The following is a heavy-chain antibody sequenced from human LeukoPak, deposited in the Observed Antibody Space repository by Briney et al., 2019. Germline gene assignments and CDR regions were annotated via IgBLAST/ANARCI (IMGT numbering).Heavy chain of an antibody. CDR1: GFTFSTYA. CDR2: VSYDGTTK. D-gene: IGHD3-16*02. Sequence: GGSRRLSGAASGFTFSTYAMHWVRQAPGKGLEWVAVVSYDGTTKYHADSVKGRFTISRDNSKNTLYLQMNSLRAEDTAVYYCAKVMITFGGVIVGFDYWGQGTLVTVSS. CDR3: AKVMITFGGVIVGFDY. V-gene: IGHV3-30-3*01. J-gene: IGHJ4*02.